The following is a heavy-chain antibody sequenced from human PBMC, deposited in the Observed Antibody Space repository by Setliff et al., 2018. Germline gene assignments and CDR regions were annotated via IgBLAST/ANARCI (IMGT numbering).Heavy chain of an antibody. J-gene: IGHJ4*02. Sequence: ASVKVSCKASGYTFSHSGITWVRQAPGQGLEWMGWISVYTGNTNYAQKLQGRITMTTDATTNTAYMELRGLTSDDTAVYYCSRLVRYCSKTTCQTASGAEVWGQGTLVTVSS. CDR2: ISVYTGNT. V-gene: IGHV1-18*01. CDR1: GYTFSHSG. D-gene: IGHD2-8*01. CDR3: SRLVRYCSKTTCQTASGAEV.